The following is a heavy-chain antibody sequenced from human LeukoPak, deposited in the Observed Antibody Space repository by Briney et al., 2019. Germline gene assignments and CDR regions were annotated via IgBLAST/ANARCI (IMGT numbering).Heavy chain of an antibody. Sequence: GGSLRLSCAASGFTFSSYWMSWVRQTPGKGLEWVANIKQDGSEKYYVDSVRGRFTISRDNAKNSLYLQMNSPRAEDTAVYYCARVVGRVVPAAPDYWGQGTLVTVSS. V-gene: IGHV3-7*01. CDR3: ARVVGRVVPAAPDY. D-gene: IGHD2-2*01. CDR1: GFTFSSYW. CDR2: IKQDGSEK. J-gene: IGHJ4*02.